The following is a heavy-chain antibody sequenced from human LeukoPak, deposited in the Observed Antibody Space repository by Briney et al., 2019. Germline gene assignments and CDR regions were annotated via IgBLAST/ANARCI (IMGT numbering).Heavy chain of an antibody. CDR1: GFTFSSYG. CDR3: ARDPSRDYYDSSGTFDY. CDR2: IRYDGSNK. V-gene: IGHV3-30*02. Sequence: GGSLRLSCAASGFTFSSYGMHWVRQAPGKGLEWVAFIRYDGSNKCYADSVKGRFTISRDNAQNSLYLQMNSLRAEDTAVYYCARDPSRDYYDSSGTFDYWGQGTLVTVSS. J-gene: IGHJ4*02. D-gene: IGHD3-22*01.